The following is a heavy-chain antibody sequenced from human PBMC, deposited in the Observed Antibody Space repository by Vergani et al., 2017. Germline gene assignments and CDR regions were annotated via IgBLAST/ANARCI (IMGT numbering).Heavy chain of an antibody. D-gene: IGHD5-12*01. V-gene: IGHV3-23*01. CDR2: ISGSGGST. CDR1: GFTFNHYA. Sequence: EVQLLESGGDLVQPGGSLRLSCAASGFTFNHYAMNWVRQAPGKGLEWVSGISGSGGSTYYAGSVKGRFTISRDSSKNTLYLQMNSLSAGDTAVYYCGKANPRNSGYDYLYYYHAMDVWCQGTTVTVSS. J-gene: IGHJ6*02. CDR3: GKANPRNSGYDYLYYYHAMDV.